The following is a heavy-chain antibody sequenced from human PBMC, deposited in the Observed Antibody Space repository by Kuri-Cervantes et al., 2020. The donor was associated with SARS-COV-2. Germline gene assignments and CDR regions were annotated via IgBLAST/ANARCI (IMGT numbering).Heavy chain of an antibody. D-gene: IGHD6-19*01. CDR2: IYYSGTT. CDR3: ARGGWQSDYFDY. Sequence: LRLSCIVSGGSISGGGYYWSWIRQHPGKGLEWIGYIYYSGTTYYNPSLKSRVTISVDTSKNQFSLKLSSVTAADTAVYYCARGGWQSDYFDYWGQGTLVTVSS. J-gene: IGHJ4*02. V-gene: IGHV4-31*03. CDR1: GGSISGGGYY.